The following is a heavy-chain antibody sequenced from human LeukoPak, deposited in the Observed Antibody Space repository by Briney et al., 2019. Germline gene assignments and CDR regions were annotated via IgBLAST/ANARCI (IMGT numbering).Heavy chain of an antibody. V-gene: IGHV5-10-1*01. CDR3: ARVYGDYAPEYFQH. Sequence: LKISCKGSGYSFTSYWISWGRRMPGKGLEWMGRIDPSDSYTNYSPSFQGHVTISADKSISTAYLQWSSLKASDTAMYYCARVYGDYAPEYFQHWGQGTLVTVSS. J-gene: IGHJ1*01. CDR2: IDPSDSYT. CDR1: GYSFTSYW. D-gene: IGHD4-17*01.